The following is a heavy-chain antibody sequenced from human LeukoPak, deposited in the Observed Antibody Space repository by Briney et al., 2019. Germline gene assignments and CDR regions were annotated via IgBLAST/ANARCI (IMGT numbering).Heavy chain of an antibody. J-gene: IGHJ4*02. CDR2: IIPIFGTA. D-gene: IGHD5-12*01. CDR3: ARAYSGYDFFDY. Sequence: SVKVSCKASGYTFTDYYMHWVRQAPGQGLEWMGGIIPIFGTANYAQKFQGRVTITADESTSTAYMEVSSLRSEDTAVYYCARAYSGYDFFDYWGQGILVTVSS. V-gene: IGHV1-69*13. CDR1: GYTFTDYY.